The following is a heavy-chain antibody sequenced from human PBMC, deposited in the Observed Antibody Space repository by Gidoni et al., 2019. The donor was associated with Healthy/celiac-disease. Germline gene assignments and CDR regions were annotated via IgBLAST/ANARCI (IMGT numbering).Heavy chain of an antibody. CDR1: GGSISSVGYY. J-gene: IGHJ2*01. CDR2: IYYSGST. D-gene: IGHD3-22*01. V-gene: IGHV4-31*03. Sequence: QVHLQESGPGLVKPSQTLSLTCTVSGGSISSVGYYWSWIRQHPGKGLEWIGYIYYSGSTYYNPYLKSRVTISVDTSKNQFSLKLSSVTAADTAVYYCARVSGYYYDSSGYYSDPYFELWGRGTLVTVSS. CDR3: ARVSGYYYDSSGYYSDPYFEL.